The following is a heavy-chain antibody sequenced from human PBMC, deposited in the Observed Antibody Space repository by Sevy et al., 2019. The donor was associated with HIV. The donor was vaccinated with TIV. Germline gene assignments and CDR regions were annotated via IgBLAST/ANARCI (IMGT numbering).Heavy chain of an antibody. V-gene: IGHV3-48*01. CDR2: ISGTSNTI. CDR1: GFTFKSYS. Sequence: GGSLRLSCSASGFTFKSYSMNWVRQAPGKGLEWLSYISGTSNTIYYADSVKGRFTISRDNAKNSLFLQMSSLTADDSAVYYCARDQGAVVVVPSCFDYWGQGTLVTVSS. CDR3: ARDQGAVVVVPSCFDY. D-gene: IGHD2-2*01. J-gene: IGHJ4*02.